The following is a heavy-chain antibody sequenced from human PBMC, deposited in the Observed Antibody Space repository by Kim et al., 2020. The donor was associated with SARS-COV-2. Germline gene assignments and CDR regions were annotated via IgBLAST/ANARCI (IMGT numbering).Heavy chain of an antibody. CDR3: ARGNSPTDYFFDY. CDR1: GFTFGSYW. J-gene: IGHJ4*02. D-gene: IGHD2-21*01. V-gene: IGHV3-7*01. CDR2: VKEDGSDK. Sequence: GSLRLSCAASGFTFGSYWMSWVRQAPGKGLEWVASVKEDGSDKYYVDSVRGRFTISRDNAKNSLYLQMNSLRAEDGAVYYCARGNSPTDYFFDYWGQGT.